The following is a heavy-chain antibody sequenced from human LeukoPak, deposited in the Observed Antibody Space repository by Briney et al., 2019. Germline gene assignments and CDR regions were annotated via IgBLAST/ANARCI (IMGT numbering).Heavy chain of an antibody. CDR1: GFTFSSFW. CDR3: TVGNWGLHY. V-gene: IGHV3-7*01. D-gene: IGHD7-27*01. CDR2: IRQDGSEK. J-gene: IGHJ4*02. Sequence: PGGSLRLSCAASGFTFSSFWMTWVRQAPGKGLEWVANIRQDGSEKYYVDSVKGRFTISRDNAKNSLYLQMNSLGAEDTAVYYCTVGNWGLHYWGQGTLVTVSS.